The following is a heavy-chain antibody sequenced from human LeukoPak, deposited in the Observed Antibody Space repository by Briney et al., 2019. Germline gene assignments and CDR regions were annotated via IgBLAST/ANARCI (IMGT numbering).Heavy chain of an antibody. D-gene: IGHD3-3*01. V-gene: IGHV3-49*03. CDR2: IRSKAYGGTT. CDR3: TRDGGFLESYL. J-gene: IGHJ4*02. Sequence: GGSLGLSCTASGFTFGDYAMSWFRQAPGKGLEWVGFIRSKAYGGTTEYAASVKGRFTISRDDSKSIAYLQMNSLKTEDTAVYYCTRDGGFLESYLRGQGTLVTVSS. CDR1: GFTFGDYA.